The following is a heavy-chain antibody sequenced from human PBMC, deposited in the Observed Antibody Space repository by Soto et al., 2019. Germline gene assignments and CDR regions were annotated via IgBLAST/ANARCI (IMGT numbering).Heavy chain of an antibody. CDR1: GFTFSNYW. CDR2: IIGDGPYT. J-gene: IGHJ5*02. Sequence: EVQLVESGGGLVQPGGSLILSCAASGFTFSNYWMVWVRQAPRKGLLWVSRIIGDGPYTTYADSVKGRFNISRDNAKNTVYRQMNSLRVESMAVYYCARGILGSGTANDLSGQGNLVTVSS. D-gene: IGHD3-10*01. CDR3: ARGILGSGTANDL. V-gene: IGHV3-74*03.